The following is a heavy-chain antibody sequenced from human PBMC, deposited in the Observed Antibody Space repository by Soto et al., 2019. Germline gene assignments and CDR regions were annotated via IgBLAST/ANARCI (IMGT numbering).Heavy chain of an antibody. V-gene: IGHV4-30-4*01. CDR2: IYYSGST. CDR1: GGSISSGDYY. D-gene: IGHD3-22*01. CDR3: ASLRPLYDSCGYYCDFLAYSTQRTPDP. Sequence: SETLSLTCTVSGGSISSGDYYWSWIRQPPGKGLEWIGYIYYSGSTYYNPSLKSRVTISVDTSKNQFSLKLSSVTAADTAVYYCASLRPLYDSCGYYCDFLAYSTQRTPDP. J-gene: IGHJ5*02.